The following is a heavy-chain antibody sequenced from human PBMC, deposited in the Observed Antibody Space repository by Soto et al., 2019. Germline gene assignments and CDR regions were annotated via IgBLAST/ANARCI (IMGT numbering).Heavy chain of an antibody. CDR3: ARGGATIFGVSDA. V-gene: IGHV1-46*01. CDR2: FLASGGNT. J-gene: IGHJ5*02. D-gene: IGHD3-3*02. CDR1: GYSFFSYY. Sequence: ASVKVSCKASGYSFFSYYIHWVRQAPGQGLEWMGRFLASGGNTDYAQRFRGRVSMTRDTSSTNTVSLEVTSLTSDDTAVYYCARGGATIFGVSDAWGQGTRVTVSS.